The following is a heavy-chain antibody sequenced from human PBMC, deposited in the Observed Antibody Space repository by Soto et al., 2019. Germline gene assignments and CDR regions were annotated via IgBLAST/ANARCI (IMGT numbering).Heavy chain of an antibody. CDR2: INSDGRST. Sequence: EVQLVESGGGLIQPGGSLRLSCAASGFTFSSYWMHWVRQAPGKGPGWVSRINSDGRSTTYADSVEGRVTISRDKDKNTLYLEMISLRVEDTAVYYCVREGMPACSSTGCLRPGDYWGPGTLVTVSS. D-gene: IGHD2-2*01. CDR1: GFTFSSYW. J-gene: IGHJ4*02. V-gene: IGHV3-74*01. CDR3: VREGMPACSSTGCLRPGDY.